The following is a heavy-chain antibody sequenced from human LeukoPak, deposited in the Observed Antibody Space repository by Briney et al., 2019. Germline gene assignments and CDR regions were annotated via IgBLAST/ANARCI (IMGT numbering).Heavy chain of an antibody. J-gene: IGHJ4*02. CDR2: ISYDGSNK. CDR3: AKDTRGYPTWVLDY. CDR1: GFTFSSYS. V-gene: IGHV3-30*18. Sequence: GGSLRLSCAASGFTFSSYSMHWVRQAPGKGLEWVAVISYDGSNKYYADSVKGRFTISRDNSKNTLYLQMNSLRAEDTAVYYCAKDTRGYPTWVLDYWGQGTLVTVSS. D-gene: IGHD5-18*01.